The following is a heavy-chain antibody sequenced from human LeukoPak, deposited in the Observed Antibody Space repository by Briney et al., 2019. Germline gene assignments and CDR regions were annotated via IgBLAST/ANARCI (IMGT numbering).Heavy chain of an antibody. CDR1: GYTLTELS. D-gene: IGHD3-16*01. Sequence: ASVKVSCKVSGYTLTELSMHWVRQAPGKGLEWMGGFDPEDGETIYAQKFQGRVTMTEDTSTDTAYMELSSLRSEDTAVYYCATGFPWGWHFDYWGQGTLVTVSS. J-gene: IGHJ4*02. CDR3: ATGFPWGWHFDY. CDR2: FDPEDGET. V-gene: IGHV1-24*01.